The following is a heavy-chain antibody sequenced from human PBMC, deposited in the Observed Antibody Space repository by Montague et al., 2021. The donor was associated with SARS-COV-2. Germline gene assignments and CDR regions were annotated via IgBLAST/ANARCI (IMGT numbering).Heavy chain of an antibody. Sequence: PALVKPTQTLTLTCTFSGFSLSTSGVGVGWIRQPPGKALEWLALXDWDDDKFYSTSLKTRLTISKDTSKNQVVLTMTNMDPVDTATYYCARVRYFDTTFDSWGQGTLVTVSS. J-gene: IGHJ4*02. CDR2: XDWDDDK. CDR3: ARVRYFDTTFDS. V-gene: IGHV2-70*01. D-gene: IGHD3-9*01. CDR1: GFSLSTSGVG.